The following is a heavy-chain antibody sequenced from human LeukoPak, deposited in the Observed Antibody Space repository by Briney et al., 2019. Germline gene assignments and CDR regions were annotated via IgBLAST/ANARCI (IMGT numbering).Heavy chain of an antibody. Sequence: SETLSLTCTVSGGSISSSSYYWGWIRQPPGKGLEWIGSIYYSGSTYYNPSLKSRVTISVDTSKNQFSLKLSSVTAADTAVYYCASEKDVFDWLYNWFDPWGQGTLVTVSS. V-gene: IGHV4-39*07. CDR3: ASEKDVFDWLYNWFDP. D-gene: IGHD3-9*01. CDR2: IYYSGST. CDR1: GGSISSSSYY. J-gene: IGHJ5*02.